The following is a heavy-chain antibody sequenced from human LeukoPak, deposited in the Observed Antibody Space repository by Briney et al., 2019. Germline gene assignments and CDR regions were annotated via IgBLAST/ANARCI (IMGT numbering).Heavy chain of an antibody. V-gene: IGHV3-23*01. CDR1: GFTFSSYA. D-gene: IGHD7-27*01. CDR2: ISGSGGST. CDR3: ASWAERYYYGMDI. Sequence: QPGGSLRLSCAASGFTFSSYAMSWVRQAPGKALEWVSAISGSGGSTYYADSVKGRFTISRDNSKNTLYLQMNSLRAEDTAVYYCASWAERYYYGMDIWGKGTTVTVSS. J-gene: IGHJ6*04.